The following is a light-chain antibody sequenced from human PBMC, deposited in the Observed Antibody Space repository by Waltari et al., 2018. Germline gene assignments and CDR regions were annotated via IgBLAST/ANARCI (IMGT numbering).Light chain of an antibody. Sequence: DIQMTQSPSSLSASVGARVTITCRASQSISSYLNWYQQKPGKAPKLLIYAASSLQSGVPSRFSGSGFGTDFTLTISRLEAEDFAVYYCQQYGGSPEGFTFGPGTTVDFK. CDR1: QSISSY. CDR3: QQYGGSPEGFT. V-gene: IGKV1-39*01. J-gene: IGKJ3*01. CDR2: AAS.